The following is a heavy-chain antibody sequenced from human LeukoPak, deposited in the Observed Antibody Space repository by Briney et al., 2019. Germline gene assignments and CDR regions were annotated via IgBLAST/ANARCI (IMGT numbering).Heavy chain of an antibody. V-gene: IGHV4-38-2*01. Sequence: SETLSLTCAVSGYSISSGYYWGWIRQHPGKGLEWIGSIYHSGSTYYNPSLKSRVTISVDTSKNQFSLKLSSVTAADTAVYYCARRWGGSGTWFDPWGQGTLVTVSS. CDR1: GYSISSGYY. J-gene: IGHJ5*02. D-gene: IGHD6-25*01. CDR2: IYHSGST. CDR3: ARRWGGSGTWFDP.